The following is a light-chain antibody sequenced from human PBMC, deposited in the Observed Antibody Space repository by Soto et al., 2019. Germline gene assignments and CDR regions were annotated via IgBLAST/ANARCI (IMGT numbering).Light chain of an antibody. CDR2: EAS. CDR3: QQYNSYPRT. CDR1: QSATSW. V-gene: IGKV1-5*03. J-gene: IGKJ1*01. Sequence: DIQMTQSPSTLSAFVGDRVTITCRASQSATSWLAWYQQKPGKAPKLLIYEASNLESGVPSRFSGSGSGTEFTLTISSLQPDDFATYYCQQYNSYPRTFGQGTEVEIK.